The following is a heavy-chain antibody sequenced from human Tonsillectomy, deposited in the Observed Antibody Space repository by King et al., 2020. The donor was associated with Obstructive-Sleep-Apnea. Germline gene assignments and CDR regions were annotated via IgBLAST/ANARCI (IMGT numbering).Heavy chain of an antibody. CDR2: IDPGDSQT. CDR3: VRRNNFFDY. J-gene: IGHJ4*02. V-gene: IGHV5-51*01. CDR1: GYSFPNYW. Sequence: VQLVESGAEVKRPGESLKISCEGSGYSFPNYWIGWVRQMPGKGLEWVAIIDPGDSQTKYSPSFEGRVSISVDKSINTAYLHWSSLKASDTAMFYCVRRNNFFDYWGQGTLVTVSS.